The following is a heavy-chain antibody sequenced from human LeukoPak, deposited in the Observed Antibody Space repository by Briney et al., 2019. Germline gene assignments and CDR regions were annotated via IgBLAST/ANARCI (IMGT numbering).Heavy chain of an antibody. J-gene: IGHJ3*02. Sequence: SETLSLTCAVYGGSFSGYYWSWIRQPPGKGLEWIGEINHSGGTNYNPSLKSRVTISVDTSKNQFSLKLSSVTAADTAVYYCASAMIGVPDDAFDIWGQGTMVIVSS. CDR2: INHSGGT. V-gene: IGHV4-34*01. CDR3: ASAMIGVPDDAFDI. D-gene: IGHD3-22*01. CDR1: GGSFSGYY.